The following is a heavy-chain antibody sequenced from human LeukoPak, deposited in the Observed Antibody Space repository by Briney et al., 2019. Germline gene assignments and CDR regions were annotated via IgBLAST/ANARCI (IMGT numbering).Heavy chain of an antibody. CDR1: GFTFSSYW. J-gene: IGHJ4*02. Sequence: GGSLRLSCAASGFTFSSYWMSWVRQAPGKGLEWVANIKQDGSEKYHVDSVKGRFTISRDNAKNSLYLQMNSLRAEDTAVYYCARRALWFGELIQYYFDYWGQGTLVTVSS. CDR3: ARRALWFGELIQYYFDY. D-gene: IGHD3-10*01. V-gene: IGHV3-7*01. CDR2: IKQDGSEK.